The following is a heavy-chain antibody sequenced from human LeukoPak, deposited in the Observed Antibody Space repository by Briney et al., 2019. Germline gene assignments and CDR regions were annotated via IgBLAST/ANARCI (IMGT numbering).Heavy chain of an antibody. J-gene: IGHJ4*02. V-gene: IGHV4-59*01. D-gene: IGHD2-8*02. Sequence: SETLSLTCTVPGGFISSYYWSWIRQPPGKGLEWLGYIYYSGSTKYNPSLKSRVTISVDRSKSQFSLKLSSVTAADSAFYYCASGSGGYFDSWGQGSLVTVSP. CDR1: GGFISSYY. CDR3: ASGSGGYFDS. CDR2: IYYSGST.